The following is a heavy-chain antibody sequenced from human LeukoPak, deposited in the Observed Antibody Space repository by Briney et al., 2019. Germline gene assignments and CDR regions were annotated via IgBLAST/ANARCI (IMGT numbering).Heavy chain of an antibody. Sequence: SETLTLTCTVSGGSIRSYYWGWIRQPPGKGLEWIGSVSYSGNTYYNPSLKSRVTISVDPSKNQFSLKLTSVTAADTAVYYCARLYSGSYLGYFDYWGQGTLVSVSS. V-gene: IGHV4-39*01. D-gene: IGHD1-26*01. CDR3: ARLYSGSYLGYFDY. J-gene: IGHJ4*02. CDR2: VSYSGNT. CDR1: GGSIRSYY.